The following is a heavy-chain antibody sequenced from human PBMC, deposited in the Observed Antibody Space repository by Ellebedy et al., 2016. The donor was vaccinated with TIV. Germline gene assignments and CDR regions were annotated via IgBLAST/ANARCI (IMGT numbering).Heavy chain of an antibody. D-gene: IGHD1-26*01. J-gene: IGHJ4*02. Sequence: ASVKVSCXASGCTFTSYGISWVRQAPGQGLEWMGWISAYNGNTNYAQKLQGRVTMTTDTSTSTAYMELRSLRSDDTAVYYCARVRGIVGATLFFDYWGQGTLVTVSS. CDR3: ARVRGIVGATLFFDY. V-gene: IGHV1-18*01. CDR1: GCTFTSYG. CDR2: ISAYNGNT.